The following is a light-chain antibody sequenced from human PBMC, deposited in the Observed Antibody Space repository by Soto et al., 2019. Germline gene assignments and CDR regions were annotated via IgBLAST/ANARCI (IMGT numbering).Light chain of an antibody. CDR3: QQYGTSPRT. J-gene: IGKJ1*01. CDR1: QSVRSSY. V-gene: IGKV3-20*01. CDR2: GVS. Sequence: EIVLTQSPGTLSLSPGERATLSCRASQSVRSSYLAWYQQKLGQAPRLLIYGVSNRATGIPDRFSGSGSGTDFTLTIRRLQSEDFAVYYCQQYGTSPRTFGQGTKVEIK.